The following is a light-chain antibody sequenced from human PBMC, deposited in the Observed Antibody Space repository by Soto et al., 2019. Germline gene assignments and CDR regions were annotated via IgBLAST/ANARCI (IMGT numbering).Light chain of an antibody. V-gene: IGKV1-33*01. CDR1: QDISNY. CDR2: DAY. J-gene: IGKJ2*01. Sequence: DIQMTQSPSSLSASVGDRVNITCQARQDISNYFNCYQQKPWKAPKLLIYDAYNLYTAFPERFSGRGSGTDSTFNIRSLQPKDIATSDCQQYDNLALYTFGQGTKLEIK. CDR3: QQYDNLALYT.